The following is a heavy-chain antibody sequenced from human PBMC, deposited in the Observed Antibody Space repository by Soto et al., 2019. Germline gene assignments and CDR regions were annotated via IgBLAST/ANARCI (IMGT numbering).Heavy chain of an antibody. CDR2: ITGSGDIT. V-gene: IGHV3-23*01. CDR3: AKEEDSGGYKGFSFDF. Sequence: GGSLRLSCAASGFTFTFYAMSWVRQAPGKGLQWVSGITGSGDITYYADSVKDRFTISRDNSKNTLYLQMNSLRAEDTAVYYCAKEEDSGGYKGFSFDFWGQGALVTVSS. CDR1: GFTFTFYA. J-gene: IGHJ4*02. D-gene: IGHD3-22*01.